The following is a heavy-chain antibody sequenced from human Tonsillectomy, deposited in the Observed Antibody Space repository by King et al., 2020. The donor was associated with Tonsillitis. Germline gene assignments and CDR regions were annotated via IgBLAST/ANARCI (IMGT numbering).Heavy chain of an antibody. Sequence: VQLVESGAEVKKPGSSVKVSCKASGGTFSSYAISWVRQAPGQGLEWMGGIIPIFGTANSAQKFQGRVTITADKSTSTAYMELSSLRSEDTAGYYCAREHGYYYDRYLNWYFDLWGRGTLVTVSS. D-gene: IGHD3-22*01. CDR2: IIPIFGTA. J-gene: IGHJ2*01. V-gene: IGHV1-69*06. CDR3: AREHGYYYDRYLNWYFDL. CDR1: GGTFSSYA.